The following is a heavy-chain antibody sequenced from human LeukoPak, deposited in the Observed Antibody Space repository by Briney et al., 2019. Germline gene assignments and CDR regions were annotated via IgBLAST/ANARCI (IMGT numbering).Heavy chain of an antibody. CDR2: ISGSGGST. D-gene: IGHD7-27*01. J-gene: IGHJ6*02. CDR3: AQYTHWGMVNAYYYYYGMDV. V-gene: IGHV3-23*01. Sequence: QPGGSLRLSCAASGFTFSSCAMSWVRQAPGKGLEWVSAISGSGGSTYYADSVKGRFTISRDNSKNTLYLQMNSLRAEDTAVYYCAQYTHWGMVNAYYYYYGMDVWGQGTTVTVSS. CDR1: GFTFSSCA.